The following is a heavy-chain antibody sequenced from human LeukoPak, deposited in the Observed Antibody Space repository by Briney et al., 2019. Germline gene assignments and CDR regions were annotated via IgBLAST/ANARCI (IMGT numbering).Heavy chain of an antibody. V-gene: IGHV1-2*02. D-gene: IGHD2-2*01. J-gene: IGHJ4*02. CDR1: GYTFTGYY. CDR2: INPNSGGT. CDR3: ARGTNLGYCSSTSCYYFDY. Sequence: ASVKVSCKTSGYTFTGYYIHWVRQAPGQGLEWLGWINPNSGGTNYAQKFQGRVTMTRDTSISTAYMELSRLRSDDTAVYYCARGTNLGYCSSTSCYYFDYWGQGTLVTVSS.